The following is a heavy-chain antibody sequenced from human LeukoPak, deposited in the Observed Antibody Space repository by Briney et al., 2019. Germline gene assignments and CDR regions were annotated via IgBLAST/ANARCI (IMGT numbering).Heavy chain of an antibody. CDR2: IIPIFGTA. Sequence: GSSVKVSCKASGGTFSSYAISWVRQAPGQGLEWMRRIIPIFGTANYAQKFQGRVTITTDESTSTAYMELSSLRSEDTAVYYCARGPPCSGGSCYSGWWFDPWGQGTLVTVSS. CDR1: GGTFSSYA. V-gene: IGHV1-69*05. J-gene: IGHJ5*02. D-gene: IGHD2-15*01. CDR3: ARGPPCSGGSCYSGWWFDP.